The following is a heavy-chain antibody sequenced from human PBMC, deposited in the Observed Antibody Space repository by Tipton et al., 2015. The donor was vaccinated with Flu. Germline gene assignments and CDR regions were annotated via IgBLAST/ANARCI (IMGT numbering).Heavy chain of an antibody. D-gene: IGHD3-22*01. V-gene: IGHV3-23*01. J-gene: IGHJ4*02. CDR2: ISGSGGST. CDR1: GFTFSSYA. Sequence: SLRLSCVASGFTFSSYAMSWVRQAPGKGLEWVSAISGSGGSTYYADSVKGRFTISRDNSKNTLYLQMNSLRAEDTAVYYCAKDRVTYYYDSSGYYYGSAFDYWGQGTLVTVSS. CDR3: AKDRVTYYYDSSGYYYGSAFDY.